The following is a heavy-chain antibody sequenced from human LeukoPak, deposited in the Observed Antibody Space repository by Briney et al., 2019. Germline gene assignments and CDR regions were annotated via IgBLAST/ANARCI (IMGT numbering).Heavy chain of an antibody. CDR3: ARVQRVAARPGSWFDP. V-gene: IGHV3-74*01. CDR1: GFTFSSYW. Sequence: PGVSLRLSCAASGFTFSSYWMHWVRQAPGKGLVWVSRINSDGSSTSYADSVKGRFTISRDNAKNTLYLQMNSLRAEDTAVYYCARVQRVAARPGSWFDPWGQGTLVTVSS. CDR2: INSDGSST. D-gene: IGHD6-6*01. J-gene: IGHJ5*02.